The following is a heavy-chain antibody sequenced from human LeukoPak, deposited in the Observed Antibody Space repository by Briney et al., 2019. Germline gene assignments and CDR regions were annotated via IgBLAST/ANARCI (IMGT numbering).Heavy chain of an antibody. CDR2: ISGSGGST. CDR3: ARDTLYCSSTSCYTSPYRYYYYYGMDV. V-gene: IGHV3-23*01. J-gene: IGHJ6*02. Sequence: PGGSLRLSCAASGFTFSSYATSWVRQAPGKGLEWVSAISGSGGSTYYADSVKGRFTISRDNSKNTLYLQMNSLRAEDTAVYYCARDTLYCSSTSCYTSPYRYYYYYGMDVWGQGTTVTVSS. D-gene: IGHD2-2*02. CDR1: GFTFSSYA.